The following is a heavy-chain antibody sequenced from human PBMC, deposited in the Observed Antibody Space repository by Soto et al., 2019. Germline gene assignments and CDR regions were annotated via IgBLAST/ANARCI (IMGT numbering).Heavy chain of an antibody. CDR3: ATLGDITTTGGGNWFDP. D-gene: IGHD1-1*01. J-gene: IGHJ5*02. CDR1: GYSFTSYW. V-gene: IGHV5-51*01. Sequence: PGESLKISCKGSGYSFTSYWIGWVRQMPGKGLEWMGIIYPGDSDTRYSPSFQGQVTISADKSISTAYLQWSTVKASDTAIYYWATLGDITTTGGGNWFDPWGQGTLVTVSS. CDR2: IYPGDSDT.